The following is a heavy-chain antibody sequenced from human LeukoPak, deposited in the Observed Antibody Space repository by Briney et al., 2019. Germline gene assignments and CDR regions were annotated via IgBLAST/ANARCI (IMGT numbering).Heavy chain of an antibody. J-gene: IGHJ4*02. CDR1: GGTFSSYA. Sequence: RASVKVSCTASGGTFSSYAISWVRQAPGQGLEWMGWINAGNGNTKYSQKFQGRVTITRDTSASTAYMELSSLRSEDTAVYYCARARADIVLMVYASPLDYWGQGTLVTVSS. D-gene: IGHD2-8*01. V-gene: IGHV1-3*01. CDR2: INAGNGNT. CDR3: ARARADIVLMVYASPLDY.